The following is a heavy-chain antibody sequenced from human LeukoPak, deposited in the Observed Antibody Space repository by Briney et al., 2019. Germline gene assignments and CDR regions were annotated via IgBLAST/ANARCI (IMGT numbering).Heavy chain of an antibody. CDR1: GGSFRGYY. CDR2: INHSGST. D-gene: IGHD5-18*01. Sequence: SETLSLSCSVYGGSFRGYYWSWIRQPPGQRLEWIGEINHSGSTNYNPSLKSRVTISVDTSKNQFSLKLSSVTAADTAVYYCARGDTAMVMDYWGQGTLVTVSS. CDR3: ARGDTAMVMDY. V-gene: IGHV4-34*01. J-gene: IGHJ4*02.